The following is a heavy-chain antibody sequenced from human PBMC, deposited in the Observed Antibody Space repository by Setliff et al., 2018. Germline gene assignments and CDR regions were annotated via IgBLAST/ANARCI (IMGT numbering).Heavy chain of an antibody. CDR2: IDYSGSNY. J-gene: IGHJ5*02. D-gene: IGHD6-13*01. CDR3: ARRSQGRWYEVGWFDP. V-gene: IGHV4-39*01. CDR1: GDSISSSNYY. Sequence: KPSETLSLTCTVSGDSISSSNYYWAWIRQSPGQGLEWIGNIDYSGSNYYYNPSLKSRVTISVDTSKNQFSLKVNSVTAADTAIYYCARRSQGRWYEVGWFDPWGQGTLVTVSS.